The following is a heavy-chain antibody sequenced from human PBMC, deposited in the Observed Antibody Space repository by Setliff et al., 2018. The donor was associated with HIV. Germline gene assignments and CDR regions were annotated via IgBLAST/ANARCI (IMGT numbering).Heavy chain of an antibody. J-gene: IGHJ4*02. D-gene: IGHD2-8*01. CDR2: FDPEDGET. Sequence: ASVKVSCKVSGYTVTELSINWVRQAPGKGLEWMGGFDPEDGETIYAQKFQGRVTMTEDTSTDTAYMELSGLRSEDTAIYYCVLYSTGASRFDYWGQGTLVTVSS. CDR1: GYTVTELS. CDR3: VLYSTGASRFDY. V-gene: IGHV1-24*01.